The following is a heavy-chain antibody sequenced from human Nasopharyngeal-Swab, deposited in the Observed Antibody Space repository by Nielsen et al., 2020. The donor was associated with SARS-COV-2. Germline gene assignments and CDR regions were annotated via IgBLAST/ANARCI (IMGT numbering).Heavy chain of an antibody. J-gene: IGHJ3*02. V-gene: IGHV3-15*07. CDR1: GFSLSRHG. D-gene: IGHD5-24*01. CDR2: IKSKTDGGTT. CDR3: TTDGSPFQMADAFDI. Sequence: GGSLRLSCAASGFSLSRHGMNWVRQAPGKGLEWVGRIKSKTDGGTTDYAAPVKGRFTISRDDSKNTLYLQMSSLKTEDTAVYYCTTDGSPFQMADAFDIWGQGTMVTVSS.